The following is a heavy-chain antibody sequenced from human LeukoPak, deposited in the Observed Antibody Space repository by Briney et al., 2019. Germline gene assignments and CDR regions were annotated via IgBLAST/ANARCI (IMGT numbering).Heavy chain of an antibody. J-gene: IGHJ4*02. V-gene: IGHV3-23*01. CDR1: GFTFSSYA. Sequence: GASLRLSCAASGFTFSSYAMSWVRQASGKGLEWVSAISGSGGSTYYADSVKGRFTISRDNSKNTLYLQMNSLRAEDTAVYYCAKSRTRSSWIDYWGQGTLVTVSS. D-gene: IGHD6-13*01. CDR2: ISGSGGST. CDR3: AKSRTRSSWIDY.